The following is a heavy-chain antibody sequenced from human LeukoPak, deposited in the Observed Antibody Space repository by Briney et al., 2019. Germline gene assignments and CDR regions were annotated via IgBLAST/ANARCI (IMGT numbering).Heavy chain of an antibody. D-gene: IGHD4-17*01. CDR2: ISGGRGST. CDR3: AKLYNDYGDENFDY. V-gene: IGHV3-23*01. Sequence: GGSLRLSCAASGFTFSTYVMSWVRQAPGKGLEWVSAISGGRGSTYYADSVKGRFTISRDHSKNTLYLLMNSLRAEDTAVYYCAKLYNDYGDENFDYWGQGTLVTVSS. CDR1: GFTFSTYV. J-gene: IGHJ4*02.